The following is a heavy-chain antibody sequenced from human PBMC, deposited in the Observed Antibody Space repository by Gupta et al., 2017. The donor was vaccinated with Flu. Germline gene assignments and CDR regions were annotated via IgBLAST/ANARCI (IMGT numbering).Heavy chain of an antibody. CDR2: IKQDGSEK. CDR3: ARHIDWAYDY. J-gene: IGHJ4*02. CDR1: GFNFGSHW. D-gene: IGHD3-9*01. V-gene: IGHV3-7*01. Sequence: EVQLVESGGGLVQPGGSLRPSCGASGFNFGSHWMTWVRQAPGKGLEWVANIKQDGSEKYYADSVKGRFTVSKDNARNSLYLYMNSLRVEDTSVYYCARHIDWAYDYWGQGSLVIVSS.